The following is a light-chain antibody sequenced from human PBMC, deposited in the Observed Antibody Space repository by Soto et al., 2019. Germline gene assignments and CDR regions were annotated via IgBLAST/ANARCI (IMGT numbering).Light chain of an antibody. J-gene: IGKJ1*01. CDR3: QKSYSTPWT. V-gene: IGKV1-39*01. Sequence: DIQMTQSPSSLSASVGDRDTITCRASQIISSYLNWYQEKPGKPPKLLIYAASSLQSGVPSRFSGSGSGTDFTNTISSLQPEDFATYYCQKSYSTPWTFGQGTKVEIK. CDR1: QIISSY. CDR2: AAS.